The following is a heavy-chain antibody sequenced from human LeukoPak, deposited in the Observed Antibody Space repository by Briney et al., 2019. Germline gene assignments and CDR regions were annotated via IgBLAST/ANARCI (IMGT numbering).Heavy chain of an antibody. CDR3: ARPRYGDYNYFFDY. J-gene: IGHJ4*02. D-gene: IGHD4-17*01. V-gene: IGHV4-39*01. CDR2: IYYSGST. CDR1: GGSISSSSYY. Sequence: SETLSLTCTVSGGSISSSSYYWGWIRQPPGKGLEWIGSIYYSGSTYYNPSLKSRVTISVDTSKNQFSLKLSSVTAADTAVYYCARPRYGDYNYFFDYWGQGTLVTVSS.